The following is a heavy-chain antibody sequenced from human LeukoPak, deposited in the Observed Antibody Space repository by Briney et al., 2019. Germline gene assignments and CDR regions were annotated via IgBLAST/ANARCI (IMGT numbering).Heavy chain of an antibody. CDR3: ARSPLVEPYHYYYYYMDV. V-gene: IGHV3-7*01. J-gene: IGHJ6*03. D-gene: IGHD1-1*01. CDR2: IKQDGSEK. CDR1: GFRFSNYW. Sequence: GGSLRLSCAASGFRFSNYWMSWVRQAPGVGLEWVANIKQDGSEKYYVDSVKGRFTISRDNSKNSLYLQMNSLRAEDTSVFYCARSPLVEPYHYYYYYMDVWGKGTTVTVSS.